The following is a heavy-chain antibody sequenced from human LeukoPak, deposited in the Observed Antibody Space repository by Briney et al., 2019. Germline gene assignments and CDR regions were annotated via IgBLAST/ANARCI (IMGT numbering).Heavy chain of an antibody. Sequence: SVKVSCKASGYTFTSYGISWVRQAPGQGLEWMGGIIPIFGTANYAQKFQGRVTITADESTSTAYMELSSLRSEDTAVYYCAREVTIFGVVIIKGYMDVWGKGTTVTVSS. CDR1: GYTFTSYG. J-gene: IGHJ6*03. V-gene: IGHV1-69*13. CDR3: AREVTIFGVVIIKGYMDV. CDR2: IIPIFGTA. D-gene: IGHD3-3*01.